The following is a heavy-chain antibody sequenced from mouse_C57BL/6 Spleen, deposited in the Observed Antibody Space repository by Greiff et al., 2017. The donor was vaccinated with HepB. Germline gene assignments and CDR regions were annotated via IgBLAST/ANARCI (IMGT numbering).Heavy chain of an antibody. CDR1: GYAFSSYW. Sequence: QVQLQQSGAELVKPGASVKISCKASGYAFSSYWMNWVKQRPGKGLEWIGQIYPGDGDTNYNGKFKGKATLTADKSSSTAYMQLSSLTSEDSAVYFWARGEKDGLLRRGFDYWGQGTTLTVSS. D-gene: IGHD2-12*01. CDR2: IYPGDGDT. J-gene: IGHJ2*01. CDR3: ARGEKDGLLRRGFDY. V-gene: IGHV1-80*01.